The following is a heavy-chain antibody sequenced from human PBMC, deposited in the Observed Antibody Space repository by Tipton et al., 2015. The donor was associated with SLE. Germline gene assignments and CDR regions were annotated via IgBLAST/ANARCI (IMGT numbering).Heavy chain of an antibody. CDR2: RFHDGNI. CDR3: ARGREWNWSPYYMDV. J-gene: IGHJ6*03. D-gene: IGHD1-1*01. V-gene: IGHV4-59*02. Sequence: TLSLTCTVSGDSVKSRYWIWVRQPAGRGLEWLAYRFHDGNINYNPPLKTRLTVAVDTSRDQFSLTLNSVTAADTGIYYCARGREWNWSPYYMDVWGKGTTVTVSS. CDR1: GDSVKSRY.